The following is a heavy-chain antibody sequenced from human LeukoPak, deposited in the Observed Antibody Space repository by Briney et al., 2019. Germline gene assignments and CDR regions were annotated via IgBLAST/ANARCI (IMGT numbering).Heavy chain of an antibody. Sequence: KPSETLSLTCTASGGSISSYYWSWIRQPPGKGLEWIGYIYYSGSTNYNPSLKSRVTISVDTSKNQFSLKLSSVTAADTAVYYCARVAGGATTAFDIWGQGTMVTVSS. D-gene: IGHD1-26*01. J-gene: IGHJ3*02. CDR2: IYYSGST. CDR1: GGSISSYY. V-gene: IGHV4-59*01. CDR3: ARVAGGATTAFDI.